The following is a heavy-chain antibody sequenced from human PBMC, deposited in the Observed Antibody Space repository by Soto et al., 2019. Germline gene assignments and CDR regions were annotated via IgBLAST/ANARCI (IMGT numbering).Heavy chain of an antibody. CDR1: GGSISNNY. J-gene: IGHJ1*01. CDR3: ARSYRDSYEH. V-gene: IGHV4-4*07. Sequence: SETLSLTCNVPGGSISNNYWTWIRQPAGKGLEWIGRIYSNGRTNFNPSLKSRISMSIDTSKNQFSLKLTSVTAADTAVYYCARSYRDSYEHWGQGTLVTVSS. D-gene: IGHD4-17*01. CDR2: IYSNGRT.